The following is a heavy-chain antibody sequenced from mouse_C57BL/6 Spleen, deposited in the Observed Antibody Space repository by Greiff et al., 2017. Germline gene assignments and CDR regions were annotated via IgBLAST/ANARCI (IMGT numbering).Heavy chain of an antibody. Sequence: VQLVESGPGLVAPSQSLSITCTVSGFSLTRYGVHWVRQPPGKGLEWLVVIWSDGSKTYNSALKSSLSISKDNSKSQVFLKMNSLQTVDTAMYYCARQLLANWDHYCAMDYWGQGTSVTVSS. CDR2: IWSDGSK. CDR3: ARQLLANWDHYCAMDY. J-gene: IGHJ4*01. V-gene: IGHV2-6-1*01. D-gene: IGHD4-1*01. CDR1: GFSLTRYG.